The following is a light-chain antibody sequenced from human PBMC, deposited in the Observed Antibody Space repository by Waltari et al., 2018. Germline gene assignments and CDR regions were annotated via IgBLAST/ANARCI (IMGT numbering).Light chain of an antibody. V-gene: IGLV1-47*01. CDR2: RNN. CDR3: AAWDDSLSQV. CDR1: SSNLGSMY. Sequence: QSVLTQPPSASGTPGQRVTISCSGSSSNLGSMYVSWYQQPPGPAPKPLIYRNNQRPSGVPDRFSGSKSGTSASLAISGLRSEDEADYYCAAWDDSLSQVFGGGTKLTVL. J-gene: IGLJ3*02.